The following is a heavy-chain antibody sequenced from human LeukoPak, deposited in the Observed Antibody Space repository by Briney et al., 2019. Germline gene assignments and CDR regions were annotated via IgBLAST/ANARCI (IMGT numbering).Heavy chain of an antibody. CDR2: INPSGGST. CDR1: GYTFTIYY. CDR3: ARVRFRVSGAFDI. J-gene: IGHJ3*02. Sequence: GASGNVSCKATGYTFTIYYMHWVRHAPGQGLEWMGIINPSGGSTSYAQKFQGRVTMTRDTSTSTVYMELSSLRSEDTAVYYCARVRFRVSGAFDIWGQGTMVTVSS. D-gene: IGHD3-10*01. V-gene: IGHV1-46*01.